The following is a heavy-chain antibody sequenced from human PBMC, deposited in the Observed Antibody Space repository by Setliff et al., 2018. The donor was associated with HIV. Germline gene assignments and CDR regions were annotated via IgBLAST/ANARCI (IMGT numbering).Heavy chain of an antibody. CDR2: IHTSGRT. Sequence: LSLTCAVSSESIVSYYWNWIRQPPGRGLEWIGYIHTSGRTKYNPSLKSRLTILVDTSKKQFSLRLTSVTAADTAVYYCSRAAYDAVDWLDPWGQGTLVTSP. J-gene: IGHJ5*02. D-gene: IGHD1-1*01. V-gene: IGHV4-4*08. CDR3: SRAAYDAVDWLDP. CDR1: SESIVSYY.